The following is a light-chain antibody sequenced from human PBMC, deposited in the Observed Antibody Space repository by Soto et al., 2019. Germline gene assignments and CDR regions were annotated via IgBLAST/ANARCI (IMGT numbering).Light chain of an antibody. V-gene: IGKV3-15*01. CDR2: GAS. CDR3: QQHISWPLT. CDR1: QSVSSY. Sequence: DIVMTQSPATLSVSPGERVTLSCRATQSVSSYLAWYQQKPGQSPRLLIYGASTRATGIPARFSGSGSGTEFSLTISSLQSEDFAVYYCQQHISWPLTFGGGTKVEI. J-gene: IGKJ4*01.